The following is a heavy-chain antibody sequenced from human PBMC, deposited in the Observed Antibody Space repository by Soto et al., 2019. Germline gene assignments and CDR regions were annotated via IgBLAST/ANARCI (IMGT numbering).Heavy chain of an antibody. V-gene: IGHV3-23*01. CDR1: GFTFSSYA. Sequence: EVQLLESGGGLVQPGGSLRLSCVASGFTFSSYAMNWVRQAPGKGLEWVSAISTSGGNTYYADSVKGRFTISRDNTKNMLYLQMNSLTAEDTAVYYCAKRPIFGVVIITIYNGMDVWGQGTTVTFSS. J-gene: IGHJ6*02. CDR2: ISTSGGNT. D-gene: IGHD3-3*01. CDR3: AKRPIFGVVIITIYNGMDV.